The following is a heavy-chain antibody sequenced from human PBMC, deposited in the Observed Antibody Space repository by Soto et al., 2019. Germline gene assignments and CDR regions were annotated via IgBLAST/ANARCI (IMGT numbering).Heavy chain of an antibody. CDR2: INPSGGST. CDR3: ARENTIFGDYYGMDV. Sequence: ASVKVSCKASGYTFTSYYMHWVRQAPGQGLEWMGIINPSGGSTSYAQKFQGRVTMTRDTSTSTVYMELSSLRSEDTAVYYCARENTIFGDYYGMDVWGQGTTVPVSS. J-gene: IGHJ6*02. V-gene: IGHV1-46*01. CDR1: GYTFTSYY. D-gene: IGHD3-3*01.